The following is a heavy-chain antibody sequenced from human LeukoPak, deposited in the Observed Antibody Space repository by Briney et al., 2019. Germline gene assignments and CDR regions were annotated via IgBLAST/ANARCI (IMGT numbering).Heavy chain of an antibody. V-gene: IGHV1-2*02. D-gene: IGHD3-22*01. J-gene: IGHJ4*02. CDR1: GYTFTSYY. CDR2: INPDSSGT. CDR3: ARVDDRGHYYDSSGPRKLFDY. Sequence: ASVKVSCKASGYTFTSYYMHWVRQAPGQGLEWVGWINPDSSGTNYARKFQGRVTMTRDTSIRAAYMELRRLRSDDTAVYYCARVDDRGHYYDSSGPRKLFDYWGQGTLVTVSS.